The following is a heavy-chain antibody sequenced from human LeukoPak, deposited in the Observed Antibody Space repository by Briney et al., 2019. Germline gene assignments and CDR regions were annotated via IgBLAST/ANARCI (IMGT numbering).Heavy chain of an antibody. V-gene: IGHV1-3*01. CDR3: ARDCSGGSCYPPTSRWFDP. D-gene: IGHD2-15*01. Sequence: ASVKVSCKASGYTFTSYAMHWVRQAPGQRLEWMGWINAGNGNTKYSQKFQGRVTITADESTSTAYMELSSLRSEDTAVYYCARDCSGGSCYPPTSRWFDPWGQGTLVTVSS. J-gene: IGHJ5*02. CDR1: GYTFTSYA. CDR2: INAGNGNT.